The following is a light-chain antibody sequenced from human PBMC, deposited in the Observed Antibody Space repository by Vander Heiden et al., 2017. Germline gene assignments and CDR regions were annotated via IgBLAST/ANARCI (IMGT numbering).Light chain of an antibody. CDR2: DAS. CDR1: QSVSSY. CDR3: QQRSNWPLT. V-gene: IGKV3-11*01. J-gene: IGKJ4*01. Sequence: EIVLTQPPATLSLSPGGRPTLACRASQSVSSYLAWYQQKPGQAPRLLIYDASNRATGIPARFSGSGSGTDFTLTISSLEPEDFAVYYCQQRSNWPLTFGGGTKVEIK.